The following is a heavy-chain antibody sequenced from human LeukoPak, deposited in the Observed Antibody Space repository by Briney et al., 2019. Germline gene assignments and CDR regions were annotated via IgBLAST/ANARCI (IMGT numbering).Heavy chain of an antibody. CDR1: GFTFSSYG. D-gene: IGHD3-22*01. CDR2: KWYDGSNK. Sequence: GGSLRLSCAASGFTFSSYGMHCVRQAPGKGLEWVAVKWYDGSNKYYADSVKGRFTISRDNSKNTLYLQMNSLRAEDTAVYYCARARITMIVVIPDYWGQGTLVTVSS. V-gene: IGHV3-33*01. J-gene: IGHJ4*02. CDR3: ARARITMIVVIPDY.